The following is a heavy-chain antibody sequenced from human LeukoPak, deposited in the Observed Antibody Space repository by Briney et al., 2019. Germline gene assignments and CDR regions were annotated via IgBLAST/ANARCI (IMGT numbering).Heavy chain of an antibody. CDR1: GHTFTDYW. Sequence: GESLKISCKGSGHTFTDYWIGWVRQMPGTGLAWMGIIYPGHSDTRYSPSFQGQVTISADKSISTAYLQWSSLKAADTAMYYCARQSDGYKFDIWGQGTMVTVSS. V-gene: IGHV5-51*01. D-gene: IGHD5-24*01. J-gene: IGHJ3*02. CDR2: IYPGHSDT. CDR3: ARQSDGYKFDI.